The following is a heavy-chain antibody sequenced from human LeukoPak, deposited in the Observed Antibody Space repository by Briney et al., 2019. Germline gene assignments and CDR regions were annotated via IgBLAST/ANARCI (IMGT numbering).Heavy chain of an antibody. V-gene: IGHV1-46*01. CDR1: GYTFTSYY. D-gene: IGHD6-13*01. CDR2: INPSGGST. CDR3: ARDLARYSSGWYGDAFDI. Sequence: ASVKVSCKASGYTFTSYYMHWVRQAPGQGLEWMGIINPSGGSTSYAQKFQGRVTMTRDMSTSTVYMELSSLRSEDTAAYYCARDLARYSSGWYGDAFDIWGQGTMVTVSS. J-gene: IGHJ3*02.